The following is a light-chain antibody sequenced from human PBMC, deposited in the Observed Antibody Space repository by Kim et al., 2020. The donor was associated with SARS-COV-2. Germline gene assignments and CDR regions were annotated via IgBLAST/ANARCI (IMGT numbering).Light chain of an antibody. V-gene: IGLV1-40*01. Sequence: RVTISCTGRISNIGAGYDVHWYQQLPGTAPKLLIYGNSNRPSGVPDRFSGSKSGTSASLAITGLQAEDEADYYCQSYDSSLSGSVFGGGTQLTVL. CDR3: QSYDSSLSGSV. J-gene: IGLJ2*01. CDR2: GNS. CDR1: ISNIGAGYD.